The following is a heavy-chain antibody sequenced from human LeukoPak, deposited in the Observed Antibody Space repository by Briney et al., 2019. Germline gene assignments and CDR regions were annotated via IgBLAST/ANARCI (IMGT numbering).Heavy chain of an antibody. Sequence: GGSLRLSCAASGFTFSSYAMSWVRQAPGKGLEWVSAISGSGCSTYYADSVKGRFTISRDSSRNTLSLHMNTLRAEDTAIYYCAKDRTVGASYWYFDLWGRGTLVTVSS. CDR1: GFTFSSYA. CDR2: ISGSGCST. V-gene: IGHV3-23*01. D-gene: IGHD1-26*01. J-gene: IGHJ2*01. CDR3: AKDRTVGASYWYFDL.